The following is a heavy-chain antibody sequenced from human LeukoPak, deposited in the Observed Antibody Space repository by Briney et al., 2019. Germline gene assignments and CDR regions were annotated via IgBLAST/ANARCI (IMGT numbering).Heavy chain of an antibody. CDR3: ARFPYDFWSGYSYYMDV. V-gene: IGHV3-48*03. CDR2: ISSSGSTI. D-gene: IGHD3-3*01. CDR1: GFTFSNYK. Sequence: GGSLRLSCVASGFTFSNYKMNWVRQAPGKGLEWVSYISSSGSTIYYADSVKGRFTISRDNAKNSLYLQMNSLRAEDTAVYYCARFPYDFWSGYSYYMDVWGKGTTVTVSS. J-gene: IGHJ6*03.